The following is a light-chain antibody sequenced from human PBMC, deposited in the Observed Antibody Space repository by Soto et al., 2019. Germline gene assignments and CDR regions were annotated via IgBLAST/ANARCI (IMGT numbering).Light chain of an antibody. Sequence: DIQMTQSPSSLSASVGDRVTITCRASQSISNHLNWYQQKPGKAPKLLINDASILQNGVPSRFSGSGSATDFTLTITSLEPEDFATEHGKQCYITLYSFGQGTILEI. J-gene: IGKJ2*03. CDR2: DAS. V-gene: IGKV1-39*01. CDR3: KQCYITLYS. CDR1: QSISNH.